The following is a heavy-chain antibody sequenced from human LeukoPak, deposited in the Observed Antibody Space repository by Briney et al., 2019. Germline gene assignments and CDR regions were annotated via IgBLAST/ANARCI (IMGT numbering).Heavy chain of an antibody. J-gene: IGHJ4*02. CDR2: INHSGST. V-gene: IGHV4-34*01. Sequence: SETLSLTCAVYGGSFSGYYWSWIRQPPGKGLEWIGEINHSGSTNYNPSLKSRVTISVDTSKNQFSLKLSSVTAVDTAVYYCASYDSKGTFDYWGQGTLVTVSS. D-gene: IGHD3-22*01. CDR1: GGSFSGYY. CDR3: ASYDSKGTFDY.